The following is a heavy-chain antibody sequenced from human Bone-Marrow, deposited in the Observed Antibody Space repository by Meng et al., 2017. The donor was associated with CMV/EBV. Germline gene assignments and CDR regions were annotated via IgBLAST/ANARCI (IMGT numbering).Heavy chain of an antibody. CDR3: AKVFSSRGGSYYPLFDY. CDR2: IYYSGST. Sequence: SETLSLTCTVSGGSTSIYYWSWIRQPPGKGLEWIGYIYYSGSTNYNPSLKSRVTISVDTSKNQFSLKMSSVTAAETAVYYCAKVFSSRGGSYYPLFDYFGQGTLVSVSS. V-gene: IGHV4-59*01. J-gene: IGHJ4*02. D-gene: IGHD1-26*01. CDR1: GGSTSIYY.